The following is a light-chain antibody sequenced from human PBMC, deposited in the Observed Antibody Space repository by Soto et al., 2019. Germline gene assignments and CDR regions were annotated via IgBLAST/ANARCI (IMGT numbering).Light chain of an antibody. Sequence: QLVLTQPPSVSGAPGQRVTISCTGSSSNIGAGYDVHWYQQLPGTAPKLLIYGNSNRPSGVPDRFSGSKSGTSASLAITGLQAEDEADYSCLSYYSSLSGYVFGTGTKLTVL. J-gene: IGLJ1*01. CDR1: SSNIGAGYD. V-gene: IGLV1-40*01. CDR3: LSYYSSLSGYV. CDR2: GNS.